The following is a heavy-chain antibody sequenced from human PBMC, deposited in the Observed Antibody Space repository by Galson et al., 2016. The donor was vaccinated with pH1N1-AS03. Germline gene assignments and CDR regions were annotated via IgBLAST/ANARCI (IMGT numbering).Heavy chain of an antibody. CDR1: DSTFSTFG. J-gene: IGHJ3*02. V-gene: IGHV1-18*04. D-gene: IGHD1-1*01. CDR3: ASGTSDAFDI. Sequence: SVKVSCKASDSTFSTFGFGWVRQAPGQGLEWMGWISAYNGNTKYAQRVQGRATMTSDTSTTTAYLELRSLGPDDTAVYYCASGTSDAFDIWGQGTMVTVSS. CDR2: ISAYNGNT.